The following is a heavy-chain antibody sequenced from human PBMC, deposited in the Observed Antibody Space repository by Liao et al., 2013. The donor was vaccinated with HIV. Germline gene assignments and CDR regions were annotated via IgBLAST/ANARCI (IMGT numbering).Heavy chain of an antibody. V-gene: IGHV4-61*02. D-gene: IGHD3-10*01. CDR3: ARDGWFSAAFDI. CDR2: IYTSGST. Sequence: QVQLQESGPGLVKPSQTLSLTCTVSGGSISSGSYYWSWIRQPAGKGLEWIGRIYTSGSTNYNPSLKSRVTISVDTSKNQFSLKLSSVTAADAAVYYCARDGWFSAAFDIWGQGTMVTVSS. CDR1: GGSISSGSYY. J-gene: IGHJ3*02.